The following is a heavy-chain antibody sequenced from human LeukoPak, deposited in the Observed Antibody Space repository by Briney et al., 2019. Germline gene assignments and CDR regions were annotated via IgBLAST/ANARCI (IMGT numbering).Heavy chain of an antibody. J-gene: IGHJ5*02. CDR3: ARVVTIFGVVTPNWFDP. CDR2: INHSGST. CDR1: GGSFSGYY. D-gene: IGHD3-3*01. V-gene: IGHV4-34*01. Sequence: PSETLSLTCAVYGGSFSGYYWSWIRQPPGKGLEWIGEINHSGSTNYNPSLKSRATISVDTSKNQFSLKLSSVTAADTAVYYCARVVTIFGVVTPNWFDPWGQGTLVTVSS.